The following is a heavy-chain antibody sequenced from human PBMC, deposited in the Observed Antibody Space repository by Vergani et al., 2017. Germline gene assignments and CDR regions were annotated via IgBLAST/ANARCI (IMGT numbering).Heavy chain of an antibody. D-gene: IGHD3-3*01. CDR1: GFTFSSYA. CDR2: ISGSGGST. Sequence: EVQLLESGGGLVQPGGSLRLSCAASGFTFSSYAMSWVRQAPGKGLEWVSAISGSGGSTYYADSVKGRFTISRDNSKNTLYLQMNSLRAEDTAVYYCAKLFLFHTPYYDFWSGYYKGGYYFDYWGQGTLVTVSS. CDR3: AKLFLFHTPYYDFWSGYYKGGYYFDY. J-gene: IGHJ4*02. V-gene: IGHV3-23*01.